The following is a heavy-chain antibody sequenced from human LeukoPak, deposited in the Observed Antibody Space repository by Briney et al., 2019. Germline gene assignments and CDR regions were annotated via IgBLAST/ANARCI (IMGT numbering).Heavy chain of an antibody. CDR2: INHSGST. D-gene: IGHD2-2*01. CDR1: GGSFSGYY. CDR3: ARGARQVVVVPAAPLVRYYYMDV. V-gene: IGHV4-34*01. J-gene: IGHJ6*03. Sequence: SETLSLTCAVYGGSFSGYYWSWIRQPPGKGLEWIGEINHSGSTNYNPSLKSRVTISVDTSKNQFSLKLSSVTAADTAVYYCARGARQVVVVPAAPLVRYYYMDVWGKGTRSPSP.